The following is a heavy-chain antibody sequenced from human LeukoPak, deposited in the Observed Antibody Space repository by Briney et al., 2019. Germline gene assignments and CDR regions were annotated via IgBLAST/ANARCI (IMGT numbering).Heavy chain of an antibody. Sequence: GGSLRLSCAVSGFTFSTYWMHWVRQAPGKGLVWVPLIKTDGSSTTYADSVKGRFTVSRDNAKNTLYLQMNSLRDEDTAVYYCARGYYTIGDYWGQGTLVTVSS. CDR2: IKTDGSST. CDR1: GFTFSTYW. D-gene: IGHD3-3*01. CDR3: ARGYYTIGDY. J-gene: IGHJ4*02. V-gene: IGHV3-74*01.